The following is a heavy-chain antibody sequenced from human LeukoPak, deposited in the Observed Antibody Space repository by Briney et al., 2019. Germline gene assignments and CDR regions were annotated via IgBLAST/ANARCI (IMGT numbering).Heavy chain of an antibody. V-gene: IGHV1-18*01. CDR3: ARDLLFYSGSYSDYFDY. Sequence: AASVKVSCKASGYTFTSYGISWVRQAPGQGLEWMGWISAYNGNTNYAQKLQGRVTMTTDTSTSTAYMELRSLRSDDTAVYYCARDLLFYSGSYSDYFDYWGQGTLVTASS. J-gene: IGHJ4*02. CDR2: ISAYNGNT. D-gene: IGHD1-26*01. CDR1: GYTFTSYG.